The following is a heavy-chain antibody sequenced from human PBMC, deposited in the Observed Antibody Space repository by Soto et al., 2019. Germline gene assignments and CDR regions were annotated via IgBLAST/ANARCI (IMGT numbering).Heavy chain of an antibody. V-gene: IGHV3-23*01. CDR2: ISGSGDST. CDR1: GFIFRSYA. CDR3: AKAGVGGFRGWDTFNWFDS. J-gene: IGHJ5*01. D-gene: IGHD5-18*01. Sequence: PGGSLRLSCAASGFIFRSYAMNWVRQAPGKGPERVSGISGSGDSTYYADAVKGRFTISRDNSKNTLSLQMNSLRDDDGAVYYCAKAGVGGFRGWDTFNWFDSWGQGILVTVSS.